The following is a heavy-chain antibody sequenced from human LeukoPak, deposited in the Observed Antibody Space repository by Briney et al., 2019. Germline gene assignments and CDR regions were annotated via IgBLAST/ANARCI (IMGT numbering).Heavy chain of an antibody. V-gene: IGHV3-53*01. CDR1: GFTVSSNY. Sequence: GGSLRLSCAASGFTVSSNYMSWVRQAPGKGLEWVSVIYSGGSTYYADSVKGRFTISRHNSKNTLYLQMNSLRAEDTAVYYCAKSTQLRGGIATDFDSWGQGTLVTVSS. CDR3: AKSTQLRGGIATDFDS. CDR2: IYSGGST. J-gene: IGHJ4*02. D-gene: IGHD3-16*02.